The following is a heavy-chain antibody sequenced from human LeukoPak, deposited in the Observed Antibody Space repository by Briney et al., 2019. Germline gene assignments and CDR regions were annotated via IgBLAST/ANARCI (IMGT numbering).Heavy chain of an antibody. V-gene: IGHV1-69*05. Sequence: SVKVSCKASGGTFSSYAISWVRQAPGQGLEWMGGIIPIFGTANYAQKFQGRVTITTDESTSTAYMELSSLRSEDTAVYYCARVWDPKPAAPPAGAFDIWGQGTMVTVSS. D-gene: IGHD2-2*01. J-gene: IGHJ3*02. CDR3: ARVWDPKPAAPPAGAFDI. CDR1: GGTFSSYA. CDR2: IIPIFGTA.